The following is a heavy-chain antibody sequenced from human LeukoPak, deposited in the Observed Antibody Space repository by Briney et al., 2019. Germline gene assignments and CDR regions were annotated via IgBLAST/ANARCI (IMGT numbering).Heavy chain of an antibody. D-gene: IGHD6-19*01. CDR3: ARYSVADNKHFDV. V-gene: IGHV4-59*08. J-gene: IGHJ4*02. CDR1: GGSISGCY. Sequence: SETLSLTCSVSGGSISGCYWSWIRQPPGKGLEWIGWIHYNGRTNYNPSLKSRLTISVDTSRNKFSLNLGSATAADTALYYCARYSVADNKHFDVWGQGTLVTVSS. CDR2: IHYNGRT.